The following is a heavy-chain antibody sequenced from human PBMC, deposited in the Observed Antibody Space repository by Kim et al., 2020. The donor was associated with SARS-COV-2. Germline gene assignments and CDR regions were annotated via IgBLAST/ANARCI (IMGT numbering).Heavy chain of an antibody. D-gene: IGHD6-19*01. J-gene: IGHJ3*02. Sequence: SPSFQGQVTISADKSISTAYLQWSSLKASDTAMYYCARPIAVAASDAFDIWGQGTMVTVSS. CDR3: ARPIAVAASDAFDI. V-gene: IGHV5-51*01.